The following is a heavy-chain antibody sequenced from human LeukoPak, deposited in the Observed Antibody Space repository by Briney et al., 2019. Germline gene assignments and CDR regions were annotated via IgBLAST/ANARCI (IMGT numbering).Heavy chain of an antibody. J-gene: IGHJ4*02. Sequence: ASVKVSCKASGYTFTSYDINWVRPANGQGLEGMGWMNPNSGNTGYAQKFQGRVTMTRNTSINTAYMELSSLRSEDTAVYYCARDLLGYSYGLDYWGQGTLVTVSS. CDR2: MNPNSGNT. V-gene: IGHV1-8*01. CDR3: ARDLLGYSYGLDY. CDR1: GYTFTSYD. D-gene: IGHD5-18*01.